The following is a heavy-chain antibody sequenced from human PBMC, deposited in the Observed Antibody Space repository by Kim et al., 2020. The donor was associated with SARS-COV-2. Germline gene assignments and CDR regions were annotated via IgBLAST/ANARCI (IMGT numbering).Heavy chain of an antibody. D-gene: IGHD3-9*01. CDR3: ARRVTITGFDY. J-gene: IGHJ4*02. V-gene: IGHV3-23*01. Sequence: YYAETAQGRFIISRDNSKNTLYLLRNSLRDEDTAVYYCARRVTITGFDYWGQRALVTVSS.